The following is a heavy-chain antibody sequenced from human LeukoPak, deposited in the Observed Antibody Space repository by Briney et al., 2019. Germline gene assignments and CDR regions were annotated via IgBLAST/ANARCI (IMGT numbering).Heavy chain of an antibody. Sequence: GGSLRLSCAASGLTVSSSYMSWVRQAPGKGLEWVSIIYNDGSTYYADSMKGRFTISRDNSKNTLYLQVNSLRAEDTAVYYCARNILFAFDIWGQGTMVTVSS. CDR2: IYNDGST. J-gene: IGHJ3*02. CDR1: GLTVSSSY. V-gene: IGHV3-53*01. CDR3: ARNILFAFDI.